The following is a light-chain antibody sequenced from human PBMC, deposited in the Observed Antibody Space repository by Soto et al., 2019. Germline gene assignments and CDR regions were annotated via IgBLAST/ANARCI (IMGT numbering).Light chain of an antibody. CDR1: QSFRGL. Sequence: EVVSTQSPVTLSLSPGERATLSCRASQSFRGLLAWYQQKPGQAPRLLIYDAYNRATGIPPRFSGSGSGTDFTLTISSLEPEDSAVYYCQQRHAWPITFGQGTRLEIK. V-gene: IGKV3-11*01. CDR3: QQRHAWPIT. J-gene: IGKJ5*01. CDR2: DAY.